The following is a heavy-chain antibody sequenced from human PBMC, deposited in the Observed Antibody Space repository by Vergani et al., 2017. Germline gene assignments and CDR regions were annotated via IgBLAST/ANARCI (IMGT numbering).Heavy chain of an antibody. Sequence: EVQLVESGGVVVQPGGSLRLSCAASGFTFDDYTMHWVRQAPGKGLEWVSLISWDGGSTYYADSVKGRFTISRDNSKNSLYLQMNSLRTEDTALYYCAKDAGSGGYGYYYYGMDVWGQGTTVTVSS. CDR1: GFTFDDYT. D-gene: IGHD6-19*01. CDR2: ISWDGGST. J-gene: IGHJ6*02. CDR3: AKDAGSGGYGYYYYGMDV. V-gene: IGHV3-43*01.